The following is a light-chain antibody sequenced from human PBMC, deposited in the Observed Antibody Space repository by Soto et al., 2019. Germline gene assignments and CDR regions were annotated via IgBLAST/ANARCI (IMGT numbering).Light chain of an antibody. Sequence: DIQMTQSPSTLSGSVGDRVTITCRASQTISSWLAWYQQKPGKAPKLLIYEASTLKSGAPSRFSGSGSGTEFTLTISSLQPDDFATYYCQHYNSYSEAFGQGTKVELK. CDR2: EAS. J-gene: IGKJ1*01. V-gene: IGKV1-5*03. CDR3: QHYNSYSEA. CDR1: QTISSW.